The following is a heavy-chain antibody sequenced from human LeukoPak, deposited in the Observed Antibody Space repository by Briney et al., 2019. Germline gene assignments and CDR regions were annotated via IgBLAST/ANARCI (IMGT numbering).Heavy chain of an antibody. CDR2: ISYDGSLK. Sequence: PGGSLRLSCAASGFTFSDYAIHWVRQAPGKGLEWVAVISYDGSLKFSADSVKGRFTISRDNSKNTLYLQMNSLRAEDTAVYYCAKDLEDGYNYGGFDYWGQGTLVTVSS. D-gene: IGHD5-24*01. V-gene: IGHV3-30-3*01. CDR1: GFTFSDYA. J-gene: IGHJ4*02. CDR3: AKDLEDGYNYGGFDY.